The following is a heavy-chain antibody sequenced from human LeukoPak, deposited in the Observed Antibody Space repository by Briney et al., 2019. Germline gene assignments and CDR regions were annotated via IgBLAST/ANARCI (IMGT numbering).Heavy chain of an antibody. J-gene: IGHJ4*02. V-gene: IGHV3-30-3*01. CDR1: GFTFSSYA. CDR3: ARGRPHGNDY. CDR2: ISYDGSNK. Sequence: GGSLRLSCAASGFTFSSYAMHWVRQAPGKGLEWVAVISYDGSNKYYADSVKGRFTISRDNAKNTLYLQMNSLRVEDTAVYYCARGRPHGNDYWGQGTLVTVSS. D-gene: IGHD4-23*01.